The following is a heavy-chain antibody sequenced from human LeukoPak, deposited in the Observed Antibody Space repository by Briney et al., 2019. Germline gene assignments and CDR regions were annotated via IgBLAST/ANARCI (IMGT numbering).Heavy chain of an antibody. V-gene: IGHV7-4-1*02. J-gene: IGHJ4*02. Sequence: ASVKVSCKASGYTFTCYAMNWVRQAPGQGLEWMGWINTNTGNPTYAQGFTGRFVFSLDTSVSTAYLQISSLKAEDTAVYYCARSRFRFLEWLPRYYFDYWGQGTLVTVSS. D-gene: IGHD3-3*01. CDR2: INTNTGNP. CDR3: ARSRFRFLEWLPRYYFDY. CDR1: GYTFTCYA.